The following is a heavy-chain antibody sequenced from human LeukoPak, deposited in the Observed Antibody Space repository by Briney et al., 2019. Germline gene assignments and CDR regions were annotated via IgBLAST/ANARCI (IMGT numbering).Heavy chain of an antibody. D-gene: IGHD6-19*01. CDR1: GFTFSSHG. J-gene: IGHJ5*02. CDR3: ARDPSSGPSDNWFDP. V-gene: IGHV1-46*01. Sequence: GGSLRLSCAASGFTFSSHGMHWVRQAPGKGLEWMGIINPSGGSTSYAQKFQGRVTMTRDTSTSTVYMELSSLRSEDTAVYYCARDPSSGPSDNWFDPWGQGTLVTVSS. CDR2: INPSGGST.